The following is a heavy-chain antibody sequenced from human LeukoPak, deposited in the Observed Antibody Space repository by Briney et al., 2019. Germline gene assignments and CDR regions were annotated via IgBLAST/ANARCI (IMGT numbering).Heavy chain of an antibody. D-gene: IGHD6-13*01. CDR3: ARDEVEGSSNAFDI. V-gene: IGHV4-59*01. CDR1: GGSISGYY. J-gene: IGHJ3*02. CDR2: IYYSGST. Sequence: SETRSLTCAVAGGSISGYYWNWIRQPPGKGLEWIGYIYYSGSTNYNPSLKSRVTISVDSSKNQFSLKLSSVTAADTAVYYCARDEVEGSSNAFDIWGQGTMVTVSS.